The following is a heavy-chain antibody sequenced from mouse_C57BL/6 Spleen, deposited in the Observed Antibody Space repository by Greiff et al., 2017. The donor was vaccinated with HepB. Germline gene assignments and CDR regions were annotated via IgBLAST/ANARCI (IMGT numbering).Heavy chain of an antibody. CDR3: ARSYGSSYGYFDV. Sequence: VQGVESGPGLVAPSQSLSITCTVSGFSLTSYAISWVRQPPGKGLKWLGVIWTGGGTNYNSALKSRLSISKDNSKSQVFLKMNSLQTDDTARYYCARSYGSSYGYFDVWGTGTTVTVSS. V-gene: IGHV2-9-1*01. J-gene: IGHJ1*03. CDR1: GFSLTSYA. CDR2: IWTGGGT. D-gene: IGHD1-1*01.